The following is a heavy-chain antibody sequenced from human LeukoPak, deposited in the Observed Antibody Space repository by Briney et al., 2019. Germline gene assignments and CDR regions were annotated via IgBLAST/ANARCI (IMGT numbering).Heavy chain of an antibody. CDR1: GGPFSGYY. Sequence: PSETLSLTCAVYGGPFSGYYWSWIRQPPGKGLEWIGEINHSGSTNYNPSLKSRVTISVDTSKNQFSLKLSSVTAADTAVYYCARDGVWLPGYWGQGTLVTVSS. CDR2: INHSGST. J-gene: IGHJ4*02. V-gene: IGHV4-34*01. CDR3: ARDGVWLPGY. D-gene: IGHD5-18*01.